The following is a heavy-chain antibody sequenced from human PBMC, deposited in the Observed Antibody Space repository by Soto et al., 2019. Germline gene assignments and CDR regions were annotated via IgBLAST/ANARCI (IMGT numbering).Heavy chain of an antibody. Sequence: SETLSLTCTVSGGSISSSSYYWGWIRQPPGKGLEWIGSIYYSGFTYYNPPLKGRVTISVDTSKNQFSLKLSSVTAADTAVYYCARLVYDSSGYRPGWGQGTLVTVSS. D-gene: IGHD3-22*01. CDR2: IYYSGFT. V-gene: IGHV4-39*01. J-gene: IGHJ4*02. CDR1: GGSISSSSYY. CDR3: ARLVYDSSGYRPG.